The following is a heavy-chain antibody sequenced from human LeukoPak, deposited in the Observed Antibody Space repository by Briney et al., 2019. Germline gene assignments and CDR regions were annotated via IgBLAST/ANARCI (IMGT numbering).Heavy chain of an antibody. CDR1: GFTFRSHW. Sequence: GGSLRLSCAASGFTFRSHWMSWVRQAPGKGLEWVANINEDGSEKYYVDSVKGRFTISRDNSKNTLYLQMNSLRAEDTAVYYCARGWDYYDSSGYYGHRAFDIWGQGTMVTVSS. CDR3: ARGWDYYDSSGYYGHRAFDI. J-gene: IGHJ3*02. D-gene: IGHD3-22*01. CDR2: INEDGSEK. V-gene: IGHV3-7*01.